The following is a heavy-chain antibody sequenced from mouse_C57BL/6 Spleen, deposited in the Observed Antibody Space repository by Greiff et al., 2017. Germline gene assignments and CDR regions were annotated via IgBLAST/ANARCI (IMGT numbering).Heavy chain of an antibody. V-gene: IGHV1-18*01. CDR1: GYTFTDYN. CDR2: INPNNGGT. J-gene: IGHJ4*01. D-gene: IGHD2-5*01. CDR3: ARSIYYSNYDGAMDY. Sequence: EVQLQQSGPELVKPGASVKIPCNASGYTFTDYNMDWVKQSHGKSLEWIGDINPNNGGTIYNQKFKGKATLTVDKSSSTAYMELRSLTSEDTAVYYCARSIYYSNYDGAMDYWGQGTSVTVSS.